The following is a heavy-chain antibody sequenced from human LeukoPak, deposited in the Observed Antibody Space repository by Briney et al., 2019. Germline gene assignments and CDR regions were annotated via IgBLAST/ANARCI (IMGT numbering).Heavy chain of an antibody. CDR1: GYTFNTYD. Sequence: ASVKVSCKASGYTFNTYDMHWVRQAPGQRLVWMGWISVGSGNTKYSQKFQGRVTITRDTSASTAYMELSSLRSEDTAVYYCTRSSRDYYYYYGMDFWGQGTTVTVSS. D-gene: IGHD3-10*01. CDR3: TRSSRDYYYYYGMDF. CDR2: ISVGSGNT. J-gene: IGHJ6*02. V-gene: IGHV1-3*01.